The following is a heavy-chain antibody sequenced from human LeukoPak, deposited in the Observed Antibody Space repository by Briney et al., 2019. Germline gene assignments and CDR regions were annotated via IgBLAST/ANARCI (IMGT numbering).Heavy chain of an antibody. J-gene: IGHJ5*02. Sequence: PSETLSLTCTVSGGSISSYYWSWIRQPAGKGLEWIGRIYTSGSTNYNPSLKSRVTMSVDTSKNQFSLKLSSVTAADTAVYYCARGLRGEATNNWFDPWGQGTLVTASS. CDR1: GGSISSYY. V-gene: IGHV4-4*07. CDR3: ARGLRGEATNNWFDP. D-gene: IGHD3-10*01. CDR2: IYTSGST.